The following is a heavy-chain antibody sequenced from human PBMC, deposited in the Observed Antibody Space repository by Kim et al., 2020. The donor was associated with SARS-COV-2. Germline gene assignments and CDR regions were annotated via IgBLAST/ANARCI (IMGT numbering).Heavy chain of an antibody. V-gene: IGHV4-39*01. J-gene: IGHJ4*02. CDR1: GGSISSSSYY. CDR3: ARRMGPNCGDCYIDY. CDR2: IYYSGST. Sequence: SETLSLTCTVSGGSISSSSYYWGWIRQPPGKGLEWIGTIYYSGSTSYNPSLKSRVTISVDTAKNQFFLRLSSVTAADTAVYYCARRMGPNCGDCYIDYWGQGTLVTVSS. D-gene: IGHD2-21*01.